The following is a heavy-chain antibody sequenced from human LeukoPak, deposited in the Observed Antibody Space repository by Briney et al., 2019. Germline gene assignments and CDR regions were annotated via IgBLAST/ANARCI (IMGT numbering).Heavy chain of an antibody. CDR2: INAGNGNT. CDR3: AREVEGYSYEDY. CDR1: GYTFINYA. V-gene: IGHV1-3*01. D-gene: IGHD5-18*01. J-gene: IGHJ4*02. Sequence: ASEKVSCKASGYTFINYAMHWVRQAPGQRLEWMGWINAGNGNTKYSQKFQDRVTITRDTSASTAYMELSSLRSEDTAVYYCAREVEGYSYEDYWGQGTLVTVSS.